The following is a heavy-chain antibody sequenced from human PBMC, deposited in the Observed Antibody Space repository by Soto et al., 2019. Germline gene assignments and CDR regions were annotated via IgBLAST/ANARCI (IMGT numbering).Heavy chain of an antibody. V-gene: IGHV3-74*01. D-gene: IGHD1-1*01. CDR1: GFTFSSYW. Sequence: GGSLRLSCAASGFTFSSYWMHWVRQAPGKGLVWVSRINSDGSSTSYADSVKGRFTISRDNAKNTLYLQMNSLRAEDTAVYYCARGSLAEPQDYWGQGTLVTVSS. CDR3: ARGSLAEPQDY. CDR2: INSDGSST. J-gene: IGHJ4*02.